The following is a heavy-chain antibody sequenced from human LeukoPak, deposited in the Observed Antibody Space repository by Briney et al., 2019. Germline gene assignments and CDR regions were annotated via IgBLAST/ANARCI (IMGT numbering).Heavy chain of an antibody. V-gene: IGHV1-46*01. Sequence: ASVKASCKASGYTFTSYYMHWVRQAPGQGLEWMGIINPSGGSTSYAQKFQGRVTMTRDTSTSTVYMELSSLRSEDTAVYYCARSKDIVVVVASYLLFWGQGTLVTVSS. CDR1: GYTFTSYY. CDR3: ARSKDIVVVVASYLLF. D-gene: IGHD2-15*01. CDR2: INPSGGST. J-gene: IGHJ4*02.